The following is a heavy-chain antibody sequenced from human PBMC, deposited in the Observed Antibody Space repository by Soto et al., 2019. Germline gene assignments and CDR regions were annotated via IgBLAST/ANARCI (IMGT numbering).Heavy chain of an antibody. CDR1: GDSVSINSAG. CDR2: TYYRSEWFN. Sequence: SQTLSLTCAISGDSVSINSAGWNWIRQSPSRGLEWLGRTYYRSEWFNEYAVSVKSRITINPATSRNQISLQLNSVTPEDTAIYYCARDSDFAYWGRGTQVTVSS. D-gene: IGHD3-10*01. V-gene: IGHV6-1*01. CDR3: ARDSDFAY. J-gene: IGHJ4*01.